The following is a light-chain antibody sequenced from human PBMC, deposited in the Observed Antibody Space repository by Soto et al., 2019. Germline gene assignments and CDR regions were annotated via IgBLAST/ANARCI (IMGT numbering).Light chain of an antibody. V-gene: IGLV2-23*01. Sequence: QSALTQPASVSGSPGQSITISCTGTSSDVGSYNLVSWYQQHPGKAPKLMIYEGSKRPSGVSNRFSGSKSGNTASLTISGLQAEDEADYYCCSSAGSSPLFGGGTKVTVL. CDR3: CSSAGSSPL. CDR1: SSDVGSYNL. J-gene: IGLJ2*01. CDR2: EGS.